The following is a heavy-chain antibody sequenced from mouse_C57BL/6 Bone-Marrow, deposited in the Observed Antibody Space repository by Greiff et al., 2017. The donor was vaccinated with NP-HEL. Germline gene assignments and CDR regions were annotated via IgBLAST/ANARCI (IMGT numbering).Heavy chain of an antibody. D-gene: IGHD3-2*02. CDR1: GYTFTSYW. J-gene: IGHJ4*01. Sequence: QVQLQQPGAELVKPWASVKMSCKASGYTFTSYWITWVKQRPGQGLEWIGDIYPGSGSTNYNEKFKSKATLTVDTSSSTAYMQLSSLTSEDSAVYYCARRTAQTYYAMDYWGQGTSVTVSS. CDR3: ARRTAQTYYAMDY. CDR2: IYPGSGST. V-gene: IGHV1-55*01.